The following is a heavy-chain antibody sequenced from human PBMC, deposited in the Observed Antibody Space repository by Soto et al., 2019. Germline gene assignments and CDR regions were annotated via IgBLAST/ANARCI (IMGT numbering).Heavy chain of an antibody. CDR3: ARNRYQLLYPDYYYYYGMDV. J-gene: IGHJ6*02. Sequence: ASVKVSCKASGYTFTSYDINWVRQATGQGLEWMGWMNPNSGNTGYAQKFQGRVTMTRNTSISTAYMELSSLRSEDTAVYYCARNRYQLLYPDYYYYYGMDVWGQGTTVTVSS. CDR1: GYTFTSYD. D-gene: IGHD2-2*02. V-gene: IGHV1-8*01. CDR2: MNPNSGNT.